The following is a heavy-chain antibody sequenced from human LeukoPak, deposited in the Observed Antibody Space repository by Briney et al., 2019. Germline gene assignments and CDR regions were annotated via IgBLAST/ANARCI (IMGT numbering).Heavy chain of an antibody. CDR1: GGSISSYY. CDR2: IYYSGST. V-gene: IGHV4-59*12. D-gene: IGHD3-9*01. Sequence: SETLSLTCTVSGGSISSYYWSWIRQPPGKGLEWIGYIYYSGSTNYNPSLKSRVTISVDTSKNQFSLKLSSVTAADTAVYYCARDDILTGYYIDYWSQGTLVTVSS. CDR3: ARDDILTGYYIDY. J-gene: IGHJ4*02.